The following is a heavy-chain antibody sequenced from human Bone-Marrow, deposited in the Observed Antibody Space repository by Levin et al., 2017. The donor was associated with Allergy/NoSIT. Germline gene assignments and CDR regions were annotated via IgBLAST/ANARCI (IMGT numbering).Heavy chain of an antibody. CDR2: VYYSGST. Sequence: PSETLSLTCTVSGGSMISSRYYWGWIRQAPGKGLEWIGNVYYSGSTFYNPSLESRLSISVDPSNNQFYLGLTSLTAADTAVYYCARRNLMGRLGFYYFDYWGQGILVSVSS. J-gene: IGHJ4*02. D-gene: IGHD1-7*01. CDR3: ARRNLMGRLGFYYFDY. V-gene: IGHV4-39*01. CDR1: GGSMISSRYY.